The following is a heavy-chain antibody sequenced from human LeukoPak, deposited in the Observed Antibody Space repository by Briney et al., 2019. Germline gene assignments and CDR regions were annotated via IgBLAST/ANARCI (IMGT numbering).Heavy chain of an antibody. CDR1: GYTFIDYY. D-gene: IGHD6-13*01. Sequence: GASVKVSCKASGYTFIDYYMYWVRQAPGQGLEWMGWISAYNGNTNYAQKLQGRVTMTTDTSTSTAYMELRSLRSDDTAVYYCARVRTAGYFDYWGQGTLVTVSS. V-gene: IGHV1-18*04. J-gene: IGHJ4*02. CDR3: ARVRTAGYFDY. CDR2: ISAYNGNT.